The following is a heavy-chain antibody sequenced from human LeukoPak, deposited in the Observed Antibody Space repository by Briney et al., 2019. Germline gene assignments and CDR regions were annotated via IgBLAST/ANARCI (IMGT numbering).Heavy chain of an antibody. Sequence: PGGSLRLSCAASGFTFSSYGMHWVRQAPGKGLEWVAVIWYDGSNKYYADSVKGRFTISRDNSKNTLYLQMNSLRAEDTAVYYWARGLAFDYWGQGTWSPSPQ. CDR2: IWYDGSNK. J-gene: IGHJ4*02. CDR1: GFTFSSYG. D-gene: IGHD2-15*01. CDR3: ARGLAFDY. V-gene: IGHV3-33*01.